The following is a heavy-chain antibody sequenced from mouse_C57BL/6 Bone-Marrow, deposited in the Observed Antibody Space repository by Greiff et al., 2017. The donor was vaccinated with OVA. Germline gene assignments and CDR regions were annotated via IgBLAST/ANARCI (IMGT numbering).Heavy chain of an antibody. Sequence: VQLKQSGTVLARPGASVKMSCKTSGYTFTSYWMHWVKQRPGQGLEWIGAIYPGNSDTSSNQKFTGKAKLTAVTSASTAYMELSSLTNEDSAVYYCTTGTYFDDWGQGTTLTVSS. CDR1: GYTFTSYW. CDR2: IYPGNSDT. CDR3: TTGTYFDD. V-gene: IGHV1-5*01. D-gene: IGHD4-1*01. J-gene: IGHJ2*01.